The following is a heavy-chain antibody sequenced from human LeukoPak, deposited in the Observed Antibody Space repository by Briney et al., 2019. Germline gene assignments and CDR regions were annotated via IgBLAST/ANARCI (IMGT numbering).Heavy chain of an antibody. J-gene: IGHJ4*02. CDR1: GFTFSSYA. CDR2: ISGSGGST. V-gene: IGHV3-23*01. CDR3: AKDKDSSGYGYYFDY. D-gene: IGHD3-22*01. Sequence: PGGSLRLSCAASGFTFSSYAMSWVRQAPGKGLEWVSAISGSGGSTYYADSVKGRFTISRDNSKNTLYLQMNSLRAEDTAVYYCAKDKDSSGYGYYFDYWGQGTLVTVSS.